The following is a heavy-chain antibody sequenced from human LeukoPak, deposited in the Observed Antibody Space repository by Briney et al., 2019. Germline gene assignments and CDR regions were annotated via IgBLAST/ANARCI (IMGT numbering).Heavy chain of an antibody. CDR1: GFTFSSYE. CDR3: AKVPQWSSFRFFDY. CDR2: IGSSDSTT. Sequence: GGSLRLSCVGSGFTFSSYEMNWVRQAPGKGLEWLSYIGSSDSTTHYADSVKGRFTISRDNSKNTLYLQMNSLRAEDTAVYYCAKVPQWSSFRFFDYWGQGTLVTVSS. J-gene: IGHJ4*02. D-gene: IGHD6-13*01. V-gene: IGHV3-48*03.